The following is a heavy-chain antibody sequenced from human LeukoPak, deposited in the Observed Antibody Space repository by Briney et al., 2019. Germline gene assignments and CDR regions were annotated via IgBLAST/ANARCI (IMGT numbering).Heavy chain of an antibody. Sequence: GGSLRLSCAASGFTFSSFATSWVRQAPGKGLEWVSGISASGGSTYYADSVKGRFTISRDNSKNTLFLQMSSLRAEDTALYYCAKDNTMTLWGQGTMVTVSS. J-gene: IGHJ3*01. V-gene: IGHV3-23*01. D-gene: IGHD3-22*01. CDR2: ISASGGST. CDR3: AKDNTMTL. CDR1: GFTFSSFA.